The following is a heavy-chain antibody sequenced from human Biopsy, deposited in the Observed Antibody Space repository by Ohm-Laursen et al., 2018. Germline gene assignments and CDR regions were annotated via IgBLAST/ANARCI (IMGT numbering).Heavy chain of an antibody. CDR1: GYTFTSYE. Sequence: GSSVKVSCKTSGYTFTSYEINWVRQATGQGLEWMGWMNPDSGNTGYAQNFRGRVTMTSDSSISTAYLEVSSLTFEDTAVYYCARAVRYRLLSDPWGQGTLVTVSS. CDR3: ARAVRYRLLSDP. J-gene: IGHJ5*02. CDR2: MNPDSGNT. V-gene: IGHV1-8*01. D-gene: IGHD2/OR15-2a*01.